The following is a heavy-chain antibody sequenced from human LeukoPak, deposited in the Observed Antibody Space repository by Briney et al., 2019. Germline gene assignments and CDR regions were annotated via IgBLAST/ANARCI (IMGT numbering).Heavy chain of an antibody. V-gene: IGHV4-39*07. CDR1: GGSISSSSYY. D-gene: IGHD3-10*01. CDR2: IYYSGST. J-gene: IGHJ5*02. CDR3: ARSGYHFGWFDP. Sequence: SETLSLTCTVSGGSISSSSYYWGWIRQPPGKGLEWIGSIYYSGSTYYNPSLKSRVTISVDTSKNQFSLKLSSVTAADTAVYYCARSGYHFGWFDPWGQGTLVTVSS.